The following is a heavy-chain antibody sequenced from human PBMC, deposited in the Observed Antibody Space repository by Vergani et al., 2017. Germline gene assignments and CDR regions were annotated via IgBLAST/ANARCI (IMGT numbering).Heavy chain of an antibody. CDR3: ARDRRGLQRYYGSFFDY. Sequence: QVQLVESGGGVVQPGRSLRLPCAAPGFTFSSYGMHWVRQAPGTGLEWVALIWYDGSNKHNADSVKGRFTISRYNSKNTLYLKMNSLGVEDTAVYYWARDRRGLQRYYGSFFDYWGQGTLVTVSS. J-gene: IGHJ4*02. CDR1: GFTFSSYG. D-gene: IGHD3-10*01. CDR2: IWYDGSNK. V-gene: IGHV3-33*01.